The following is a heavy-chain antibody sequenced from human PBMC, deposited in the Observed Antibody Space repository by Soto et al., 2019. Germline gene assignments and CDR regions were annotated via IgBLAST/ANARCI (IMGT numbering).Heavy chain of an antibody. J-gene: IGHJ5*02. CDR2: IYHSGST. Sequence: PSETLSLTCAVSSGSISSSNWWSCVRQPPGKGLEWIGEIYHSGSTNYNPSLKSRVTISVDRSKNQFSLKLSSVTAADTAVYYCARTVLGAAGRPTNWFDPWGQGTLVTVSS. CDR3: ARTVLGAAGRPTNWFDP. CDR1: SGSISSSNW. D-gene: IGHD6-13*01. V-gene: IGHV4-4*02.